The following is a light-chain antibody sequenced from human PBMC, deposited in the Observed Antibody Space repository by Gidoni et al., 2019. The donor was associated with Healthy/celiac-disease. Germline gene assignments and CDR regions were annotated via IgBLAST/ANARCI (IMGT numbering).Light chain of an antibody. CDR1: QSISSY. Sequence: DIQMTPSPTSLSASVGDRVTITCRASQSISSYLNWYQQKPGKAPKLLIYAASSLQSGVPSRFGGSGSGTDFTLTISSLQPEDFATYYCQQSYSTPYTFXXXTKLEIK. CDR2: AAS. J-gene: IGKJ2*01. V-gene: IGKV1-39*01. CDR3: QQSYSTPYT.